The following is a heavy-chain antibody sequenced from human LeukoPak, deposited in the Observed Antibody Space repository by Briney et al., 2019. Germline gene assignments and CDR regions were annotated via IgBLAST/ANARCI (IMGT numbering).Heavy chain of an antibody. V-gene: IGHV4-4*07. CDR2: IHPSGST. Sequence: SETLSLTCTVSGDSISSYYCSWIRQPAGKGLEWIGRIHPSGSTNYNPSLKSRVTLSVDTSKNQFSLKLSSVTAADTAVYYCARGPPPDFDYWGRGTLVTVSS. CDR3: ARGPPPDFDY. J-gene: IGHJ4*02. CDR1: GDSISSYY.